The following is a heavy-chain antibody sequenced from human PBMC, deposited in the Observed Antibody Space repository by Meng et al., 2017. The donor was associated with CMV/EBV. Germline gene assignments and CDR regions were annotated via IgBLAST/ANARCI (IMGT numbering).Heavy chain of an antibody. CDR3: ARYPPKELELQGFDP. CDR2: IYYSGST. D-gene: IGHD1-7*01. V-gene: IGHV4-39*07. CDR1: GGSISSSSYY. J-gene: IGHJ5*02. Sequence: WGSLRLSCTVAGGSISSSSYYWGWIRHPPGKGLEWIGSIYYSGSTYYNPSLKSRVTISVDTSKNQFSLKLSSVTAADTAVYYCARYPPKELELQGFDPWGQGTLVTVSS.